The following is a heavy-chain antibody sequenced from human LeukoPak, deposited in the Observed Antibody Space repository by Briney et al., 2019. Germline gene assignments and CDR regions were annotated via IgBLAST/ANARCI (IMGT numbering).Heavy chain of an antibody. CDR3: ARKFGSYYSDY. J-gene: IGHJ4*02. D-gene: IGHD1-26*01. V-gene: IGHV3-23*01. Sequence: GGSLRLSCAASGFTFSSYVMSWVRQAPGKGLEWVSGISGGGGSTYYADSVKGRFTVSRDNSKNTLYLQVNGLRAEDTAVYYCARKFGSYYSDYWGQGTPVTVSS. CDR2: ISGGGGST. CDR1: GFTFSSYV.